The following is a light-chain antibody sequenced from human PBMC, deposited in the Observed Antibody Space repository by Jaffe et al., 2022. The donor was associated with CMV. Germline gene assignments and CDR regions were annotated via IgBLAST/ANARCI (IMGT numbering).Light chain of an antibody. CDR2: QDT. CDR1: KLGNKY. V-gene: IGLV3-1*01. CDR3: QAWDSRTV. Sequence: SYELTQPPSMSVSPGQTASITCSGDKLGNKYASWYQQKPGQSPVLIIYQDTKRPSGIPERFSGSNSGNTATLTISGTQPMDEADYFCQAWDSRTVFGGGTKLTVL. J-gene: IGLJ2*01.